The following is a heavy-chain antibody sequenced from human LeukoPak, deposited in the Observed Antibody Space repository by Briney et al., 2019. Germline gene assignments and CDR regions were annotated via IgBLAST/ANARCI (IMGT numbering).Heavy chain of an antibody. CDR2: IFYGGST. D-gene: IGHD2-21*02. Sequence: SETLSLTCTVSGGSISSVRYYWGWLRQPPGKGLEWIGTIFYGGSTYYNPSLKSRVSVAVDRSKNQFSLKLTSVTAADTAFYFCARQSVTAMLFGFDYWGQGTLVTVPS. CDR1: GGSISSVRYY. V-gene: IGHV4-39*01. J-gene: IGHJ4*02. CDR3: ARQSVTAMLFGFDY.